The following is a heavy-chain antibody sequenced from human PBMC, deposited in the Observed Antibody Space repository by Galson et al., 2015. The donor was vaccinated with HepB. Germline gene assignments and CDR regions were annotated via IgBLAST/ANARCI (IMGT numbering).Heavy chain of an antibody. D-gene: IGHD2-2*01. CDR1: GFTFSNYG. J-gene: IGHJ3*02. CDR2: ISSDGSNK. V-gene: IGHV3-30*18. CDR3: AKDFVEVVVLGDAFDI. Sequence: SLRLSCAASGFTFSNYGMHWVRQAPGKGLEWVAVISSDGSNKYYADSVKGRFTISRDNSKNTLYLQMNSLRAEDTAMYYCAKDFVEVVVLGDAFDIWARGQWSPSLQ.